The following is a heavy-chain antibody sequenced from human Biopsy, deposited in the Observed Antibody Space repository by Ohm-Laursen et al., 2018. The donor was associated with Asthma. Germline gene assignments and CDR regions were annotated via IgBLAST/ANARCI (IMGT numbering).Heavy chain of an antibody. V-gene: IGHV3-33*06. CDR2: IWYDGSNK. D-gene: IGHD3-3*01. J-gene: IGHJ6*02. CDR3: AKWDTYYDFWSGYYTRYNYYYYGMDV. CDR1: GFTFSSYG. Sequence: SSLRLSCSASGFTFSSYGMHWVRQAPGKGLEWVAVIWYDGSNKYYADSVKGRFTISRDNSKNTLYLQMNSLRAEDTAVYYCAKWDTYYDFWSGYYTRYNYYYYGMDVWGQGTTVTVSS.